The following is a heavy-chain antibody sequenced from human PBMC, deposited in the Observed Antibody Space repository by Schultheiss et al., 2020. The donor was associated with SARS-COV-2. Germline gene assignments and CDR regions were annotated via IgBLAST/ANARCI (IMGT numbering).Heavy chain of an antibody. Sequence: GESLKISCAASGFTFSSYAMSWVRQAPGKGLEWVSAISGSGGSTYYADSVKGRFTISRDNSKNTLYLQMNSLRAEDTAVYYCAKDMWKSIVLMVYANHYGMDVWGQGTTVTVSS. V-gene: IGHV3-23*01. CDR1: GFTFSSYA. CDR2: ISGSGGST. D-gene: IGHD2-8*01. J-gene: IGHJ6*02. CDR3: AKDMWKSIVLMVYANHYGMDV.